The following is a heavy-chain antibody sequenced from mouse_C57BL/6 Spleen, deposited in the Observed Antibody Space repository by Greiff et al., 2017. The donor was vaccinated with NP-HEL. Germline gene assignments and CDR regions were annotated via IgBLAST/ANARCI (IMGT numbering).Heavy chain of an antibody. J-gene: IGHJ2*01. CDR3: TRDQLDAYFDY. Sequence: EVKLMESGEGLVKPGGSLKLSCAASGFTFSSYAMSWVRQTPEKRLEWVAYISSGGDYIYYADTVKGRFTISRDNARNTLYLQMSSLKSEDTAMYYCTRDQLDAYFDYWGQGTTLTVSS. CDR2: ISSGGDYI. D-gene: IGHD4-1*02. CDR1: GFTFSSYA. V-gene: IGHV5-9-1*02.